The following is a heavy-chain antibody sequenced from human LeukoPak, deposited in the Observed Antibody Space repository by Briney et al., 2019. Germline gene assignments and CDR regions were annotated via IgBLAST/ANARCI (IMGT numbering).Heavy chain of an antibody. Sequence: PSETLSLTCTVSGGSISSYYWSWIRQPPGKGLEWIGYIYYSGSTNYNPSLKSRVTISVDMSKNQFSLKLSSVTAADTAVYYCAREGEGSSSWATFDYWGQGTLVTVSS. CDR3: AREGEGSSSWATFDY. CDR2: IYYSGST. V-gene: IGHV4-59*01. D-gene: IGHD6-13*01. CDR1: GGSISSYY. J-gene: IGHJ4*02.